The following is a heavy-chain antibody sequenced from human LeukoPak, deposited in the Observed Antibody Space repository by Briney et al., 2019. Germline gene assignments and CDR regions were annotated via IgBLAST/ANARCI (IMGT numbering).Heavy chain of an antibody. CDR2: INPNSGGT. Sequence: GASVKVSCKASGYTFTGYYMHWVRQAPGQGLEWMGWINPNSGGTNYAQKFQGWVTMTRDTSISTAYMELSRLRSDDTAVYYCARGPHKGYYDFWSGSLRLYGMDVWGQGTTVTVSS. CDR1: GYTFTGYY. J-gene: IGHJ6*02. D-gene: IGHD3-3*01. V-gene: IGHV1-2*04. CDR3: ARGPHKGYYDFWSGSLRLYGMDV.